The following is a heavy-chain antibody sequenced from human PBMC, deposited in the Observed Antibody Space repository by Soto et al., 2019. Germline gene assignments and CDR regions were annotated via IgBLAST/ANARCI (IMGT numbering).Heavy chain of an antibody. D-gene: IGHD3-16*02. CDR3: ARAMYYDYVWGSYRLDY. V-gene: IGHV1-2*04. CDR1: GYTFTGYY. J-gene: IGHJ4*02. Sequence: ASVKVSSKASGYTFTGYYMHWVRQAPGQGLEWMGWINPNSGGTNYAQKFQGWVTMTRDTSISTAYMELSRLRSDDTAVYYCARAMYYDYVWGSYRLDYWGQGTLVTVSS. CDR2: INPNSGGT.